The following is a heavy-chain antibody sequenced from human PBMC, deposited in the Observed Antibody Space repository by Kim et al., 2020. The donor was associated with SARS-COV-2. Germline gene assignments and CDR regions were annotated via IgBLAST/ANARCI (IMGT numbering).Heavy chain of an antibody. V-gene: IGHV3-21*06. CDR3: ASAFNLPDY. CDR2: SHM. J-gene: IGHJ4*02. Sequence: SHMFYPGAVRGQFIISRDYAKNSVFLQMNSLRAEDTAVYFCASAFNLPDYWGQGTLVTVSS.